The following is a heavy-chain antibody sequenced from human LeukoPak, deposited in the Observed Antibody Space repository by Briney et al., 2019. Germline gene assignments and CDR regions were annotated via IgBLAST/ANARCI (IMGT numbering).Heavy chain of an antibody. CDR1: GYTLTELS. CDR3: ARGFSRGSPYGMDV. CDR2: INPNSGGT. V-gene: IGHV1-2*02. J-gene: IGHJ6*02. Sequence: GASVKVSCKVSGYTLTELSMHWVRQAPGQGLEWMGWINPNSGGTNYAQKFQGRVTMTRDTSISTAYMELSRLRSDDTAVYYCARGFSRGSPYGMDVWGQGTTVTVSS. D-gene: IGHD1-26*01.